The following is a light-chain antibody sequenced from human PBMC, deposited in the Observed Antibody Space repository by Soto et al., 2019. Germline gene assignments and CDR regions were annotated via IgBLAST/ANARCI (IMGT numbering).Light chain of an antibody. Sequence: EIVLTQSPGTQSLSPGERATLSRRPSQSVSNNYLAWYQQKPGQAPRLLIYGASNRAIGIPDRFSGSGSGTDFTLTISRLEPEDFAVYYCQQYGSSGTFGQGTKVDIK. CDR1: QSVSNNY. V-gene: IGKV3-20*01. CDR3: QQYGSSGT. CDR2: GAS. J-gene: IGKJ1*01.